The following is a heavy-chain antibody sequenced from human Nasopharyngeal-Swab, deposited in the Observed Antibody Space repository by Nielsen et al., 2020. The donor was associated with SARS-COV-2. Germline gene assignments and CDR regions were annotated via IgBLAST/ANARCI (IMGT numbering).Heavy chain of an antibody. J-gene: IGHJ5*02. V-gene: IGHV3-64D*09. CDR1: GFTFTNYA. Sequence: GESLKISCSASGFTFTNYAMHWVRQAPGKGLEFVSAISSNGGSTYYADSVKGRFTISRDNSKNTLYLQMSNLRTEDTSVYYCVKSSSGTYNWNYGWFDPWGQGTLVTVSS. CDR3: VKSSSGTYNWNYGWFDP. D-gene: IGHD1-7*01. CDR2: ISSNGGST.